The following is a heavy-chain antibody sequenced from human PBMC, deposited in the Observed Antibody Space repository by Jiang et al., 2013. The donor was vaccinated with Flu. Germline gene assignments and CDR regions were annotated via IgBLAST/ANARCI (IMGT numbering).Heavy chain of an antibody. Sequence: YAQKFQGRVTMTEDTSTDTAYMELSSLRSEDTAVYYCATDRYSGYDLYYWGQGTLVTVSS. CDR3: ATDRYSGYDLYY. J-gene: IGHJ4*02. V-gene: IGHV1-24*01. D-gene: IGHD5-12*01.